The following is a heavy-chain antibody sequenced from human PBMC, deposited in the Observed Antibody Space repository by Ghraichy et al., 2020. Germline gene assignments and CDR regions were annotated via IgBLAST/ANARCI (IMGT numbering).Heavy chain of an antibody. CDR2: IKPNGGNR. CDR1: GFTFSDYW. CDR3: VRDFRSRTEDFDH. Sequence: GESLNISCAASGFTFSDYWMHWVRQVPGEGLVWVAYIKPNGGNRLYADSVKGRFTISRDNAKNTLFLQMNSVRTEDTAVYYCVRDFRSRTEDFDHWGQGVLVTVSS. J-gene: IGHJ4*02. D-gene: IGHD1-14*01. V-gene: IGHV3-74*03.